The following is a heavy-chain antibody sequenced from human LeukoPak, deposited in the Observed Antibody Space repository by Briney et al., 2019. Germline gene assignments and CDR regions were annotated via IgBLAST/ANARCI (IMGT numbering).Heavy chain of an antibody. V-gene: IGHV1-8*01. D-gene: IGHD6-19*01. J-gene: IGHJ4*02. CDR1: GYTGTFYY. CDR3: ARGRYSGWYFHFDY. CDR2: MNPNSGNK. Sequence: GASVKVSCKACGYTGTFYYVLWVRQATGLGLLWMGWMNPNSGNKGYAQKFQGRVTMTRNTSISTAYMELSSLRSEDTAVYYCARGRYSGWYFHFDYWGQGTLVTVSS.